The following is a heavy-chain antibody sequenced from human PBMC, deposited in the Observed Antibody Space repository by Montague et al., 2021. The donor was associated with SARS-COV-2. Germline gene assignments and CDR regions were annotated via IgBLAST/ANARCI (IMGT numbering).Heavy chain of an antibody. Sequence: SLRLSCAASGFIFNDYEMNWVRQAPGKGLEWVSYISRSGSIIYYADSVKGRFTISRDNTKKSLFLQMKRLRAEDTAIYFCARDGFLYDTSGSLKSYNGMDVWGQGTAVTVS. V-gene: IGHV3-48*03. CDR2: ISRSGSII. CDR1: GFIFNDYE. D-gene: IGHD3-22*01. CDR3: ARDGFLYDTSGSLKSYNGMDV. J-gene: IGHJ6*02.